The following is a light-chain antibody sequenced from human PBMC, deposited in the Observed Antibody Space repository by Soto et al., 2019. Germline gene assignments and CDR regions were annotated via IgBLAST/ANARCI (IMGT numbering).Light chain of an antibody. J-gene: IGKJ4*01. CDR2: DAS. CDR1: QSVSSY. V-gene: IGKV3-11*01. CDR3: QQRNNWPT. Sequence: DIVLTQSPATLSLSPGERATLSCRASQSVSSYLAWYQQKPGQAPRLLIYDASNRATGIPARFSGSGSGTDFTITICSLEPEDFAVYDCQQRNNWPTFGGGTKVEIK.